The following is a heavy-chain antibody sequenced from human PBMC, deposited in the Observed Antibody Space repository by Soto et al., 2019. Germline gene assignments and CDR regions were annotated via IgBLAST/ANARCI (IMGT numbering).Heavy chain of an antibody. CDR2: ISWNSGSI. D-gene: IGHD3-3*01. CDR1: GFTFDDYA. Sequence: GGSLRLSCAASGFTFDDYAMHWVRQAPGKGLEWVSGISWNSGSIGYADSVKGRFTISRDNAKNSLYLQMHSPRAEDTALYYCAKAAIFGHPYYYYDYMDVWGKGTTVTVSS. CDR3: AKAAIFGHPYYYYDYMDV. J-gene: IGHJ6*03. V-gene: IGHV3-9*01.